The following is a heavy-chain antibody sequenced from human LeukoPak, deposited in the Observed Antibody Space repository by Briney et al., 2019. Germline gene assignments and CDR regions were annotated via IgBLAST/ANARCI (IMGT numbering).Heavy chain of an antibody. CDR3: GRSKPYGSTWHTDY. Sequence: SETLSLTCAVSGHSITNPNWWSWVRQPPGKGLEWIGEIYHSGSIKYNPSLKSRVTISVDTPKNLFSLSLNSVTAADTAVYYCGRSKPYGSTWHTDYWGQGTLVTVSS. CDR1: GHSITNPNW. V-gene: IGHV4-4*02. D-gene: IGHD1-26*01. CDR2: IYHSGSI. J-gene: IGHJ4*02.